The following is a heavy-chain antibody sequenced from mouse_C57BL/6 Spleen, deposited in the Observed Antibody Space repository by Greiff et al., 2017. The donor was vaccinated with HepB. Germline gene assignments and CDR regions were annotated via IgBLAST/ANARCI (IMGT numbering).Heavy chain of an antibody. CDR3: ARSLTDFDY. V-gene: IGHV1-82*01. CDR1: GYAFSSSW. D-gene: IGHD4-1*01. Sequence: VQLVESGPELVKPGASVKISCKASGYAFSSSWMNWVKQRPGKGLEWIGRIYPGDGDTNYNGKFKGKATLTADKSSSTAYMQLSSLTSEDSAVYFCARSLTDFDYWGQGTTLTVSS. CDR2: IYPGDGDT. J-gene: IGHJ2*01.